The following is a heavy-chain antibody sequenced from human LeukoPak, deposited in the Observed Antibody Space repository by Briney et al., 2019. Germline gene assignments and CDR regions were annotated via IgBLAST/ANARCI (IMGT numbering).Heavy chain of an antibody. J-gene: IGHJ6*03. CDR1: GYTFTSYY. D-gene: IGHD6-13*01. CDR2: IIPSGGST. Sequence: ASVKVSCKASGYTFTSYYMHWVRQAPGQGLEWMGIIIPSGGSTTYAQKFQGRVTMTRDTSTSTVYMELGSLRSEDTAVYYCARDSSSWYHLRYYYYMDVWGKGTTVTVSS. CDR3: ARDSSSWYHLRYYYYMDV. V-gene: IGHV1-46*01.